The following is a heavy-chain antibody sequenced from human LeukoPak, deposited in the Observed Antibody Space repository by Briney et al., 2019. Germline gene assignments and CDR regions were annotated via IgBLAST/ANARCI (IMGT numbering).Heavy chain of an antibody. V-gene: IGHV3-21*04. D-gene: IGHD1-26*01. Sequence: GSLRLSCAASGFTFGNYWMSWVRQAPGNGPEWVSSISSRGDSKNYADSVKGRFTISRDNAKNSLYLQMNSLRAEGTAVYYCARESSGTYYLKQWGQGTLVTVYS. CDR2: ISSRGDSK. CDR1: GFTFGNYW. CDR3: ARESSGTYYLKQ. J-gene: IGHJ4*02.